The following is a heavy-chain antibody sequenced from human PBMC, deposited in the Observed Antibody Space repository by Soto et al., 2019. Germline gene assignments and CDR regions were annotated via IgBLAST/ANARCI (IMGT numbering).Heavy chain of an antibody. V-gene: IGHV1-46*01. D-gene: IGHD3-16*02. Sequence: ASVKVSCKASGYTFTSYYMHWVRQAPGQGLEWMGIINPSGGSTSYAQKFQGRVTMTRDTSTSTVYMELSSLRSEDTAVYYCAREMLTRYTRAGGVDPWGQGTMVTVYS. CDR3: AREMLTRYTRAGGVDP. CDR1: GYTFTSYY. J-gene: IGHJ5*02. CDR2: INPSGGST.